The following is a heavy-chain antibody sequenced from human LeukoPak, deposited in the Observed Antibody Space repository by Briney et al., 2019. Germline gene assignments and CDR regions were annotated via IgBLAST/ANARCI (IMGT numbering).Heavy chain of an antibody. J-gene: IGHJ4*02. D-gene: IGHD2-21*02. Sequence: GGSLRLSCAASGFTFSSYAMHWVRQAPGKGLEWVAVISYDGSNKYYADSVKGRFTISRDSAKNSLYLQMNSLTAVDTAVYYCARDDGRGVVTPYWGQGTLVTVSS. CDR1: GFTFSSYA. V-gene: IGHV3-30-3*01. CDR2: ISYDGSNK. CDR3: ARDDGRGVVTPY.